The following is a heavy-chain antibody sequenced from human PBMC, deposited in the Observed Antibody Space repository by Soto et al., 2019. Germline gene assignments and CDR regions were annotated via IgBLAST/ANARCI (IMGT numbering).Heavy chain of an antibody. CDR2: IKQDGSEK. J-gene: IGHJ3*02. Sequence: GGSLRLSCAASGFTFSSYWMSWVRQAPGKGLEWVANIKQDGSEKYYVDSVKGRFTISRDNAKNSLYLQMNSLRAEDTAVYYCVRVRVRWLENIGAFDIWGQGTMVTVSS. CDR1: GFTFSSYW. V-gene: IGHV3-7*01. D-gene: IGHD6-19*01. CDR3: VRVRVRWLENIGAFDI.